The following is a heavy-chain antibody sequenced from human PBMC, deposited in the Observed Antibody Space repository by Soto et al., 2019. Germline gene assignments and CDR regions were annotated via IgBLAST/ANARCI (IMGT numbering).Heavy chain of an antibody. CDR1: VGSISDNW. CDR3: ARALITMVRGVTDNHFDY. J-gene: IGHJ4*02. D-gene: IGHD3-10*01. Sequence: PSETLSLTCAVSVGSISDNWWSWVRQPPGKGLEWIGEIYHTGTTHYNPSLWSRVTISIDKSKNQFSLKLSSVTAADTAVYYCARALITMVRGVTDNHFDYWGQGTLVTVSS. V-gene: IGHV4-4*02. CDR2: IYHTGTT.